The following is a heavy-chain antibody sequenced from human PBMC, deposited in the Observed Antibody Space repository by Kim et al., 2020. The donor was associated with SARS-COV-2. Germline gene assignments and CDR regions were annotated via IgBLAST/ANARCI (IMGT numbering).Heavy chain of an antibody. D-gene: IGHD3-10*01. CDR3: ARDRVYGSGAKYYYYGMDV. CDR2: IYSGGST. CDR1: GFTVSSNY. V-gene: IGHV3-53*01. J-gene: IGHJ6*02. Sequence: GGSLRLSCAASGFTVSSNYMSWVRQAPGKGLEWVSVIYSGGSTYYADSVKGRFTISRDNSKNTLYLQMNSLRAEDTAVYYCARDRVYGSGAKYYYYGMDVWGQGTTVTVSS.